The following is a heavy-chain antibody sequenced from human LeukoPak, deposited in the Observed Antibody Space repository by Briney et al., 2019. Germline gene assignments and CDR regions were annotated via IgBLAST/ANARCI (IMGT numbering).Heavy chain of an antibody. CDR1: GYTFTGYY. D-gene: IGHD5-24*01. V-gene: IGHV1-2*02. Sequence: ASVKVSCKASGYTFTGYYMHWVRQAPGQGLEWMGWINPNSGGTNYAQKFQGRVTMTRDTSISTAYMELSSLRSEDTAVYYCAREGVEMATIYYFDYWGQGTLVTVSS. J-gene: IGHJ4*02. CDR3: AREGVEMATIYYFDY. CDR2: INPNSGGT.